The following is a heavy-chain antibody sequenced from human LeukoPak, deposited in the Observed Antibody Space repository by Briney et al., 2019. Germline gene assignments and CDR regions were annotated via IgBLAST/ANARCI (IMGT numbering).Heavy chain of an antibody. D-gene: IGHD2-8*01. CDR3: ARGRGVLMVYAIRFDY. Sequence: SETLSLTCAVYGGPFSGYYWSWIRQPPGKGLEWIGEINHSGSTNYNPSLKSRVTISVDTSKNQFSLKLSSVTAADTAVYYCARGRGVLMVYAIRFDYWGQGTLVTVSS. J-gene: IGHJ4*02. CDR1: GGPFSGYY. CDR2: INHSGST. V-gene: IGHV4-34*01.